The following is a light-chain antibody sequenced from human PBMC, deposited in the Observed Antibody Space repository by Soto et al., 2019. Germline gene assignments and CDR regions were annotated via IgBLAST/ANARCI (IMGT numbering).Light chain of an antibody. J-gene: IGLJ1*01. CDR2: EVS. V-gene: IGLV2-14*01. CDR1: SSDVGGYNY. Sequence: QSALTQPASVSGSPGQSITISCTGTSSDVGGYNYVSWYQQHPGKAPKLMIYEVSNRPSGVSNRFSGSKSGNTASLTISGLQAHDEADYYCSSYTSSSTLVFGTGTKVTVL. CDR3: SSYTSSSTLV.